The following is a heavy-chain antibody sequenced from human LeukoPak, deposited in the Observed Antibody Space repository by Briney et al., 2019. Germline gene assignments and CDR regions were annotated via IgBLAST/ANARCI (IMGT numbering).Heavy chain of an antibody. J-gene: IGHJ6*03. Sequence: SETLSLTCAVYGGSFSGYYWSWIRQPPGKGLEWIGEINHSGSTNYNPSLKSRVTISVDTSKNQFSLKLSSVTAADTAVYYCATTSPQHTAMAPHYYYYYMDVWGKGTTVTVSS. D-gene: IGHD5-18*01. CDR1: GGSFSGYY. V-gene: IGHV4-34*01. CDR3: ATTSPQHTAMAPHYYYYYMDV. CDR2: INHSGST.